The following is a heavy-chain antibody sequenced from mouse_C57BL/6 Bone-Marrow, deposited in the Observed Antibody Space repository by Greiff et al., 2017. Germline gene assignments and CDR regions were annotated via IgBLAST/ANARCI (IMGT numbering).Heavy chain of an antibody. J-gene: IGHJ2*01. Sequence: EVKLVESGGGLVKPGGSLKLSCAASGFTFSDYGMHWVRQAPEKGLEWVAYISSGSSTIYYADTVKGRFTISRDNAKNTLFLQMTSLRSEDTAMYYCARDYYGSSLYFDYWGQGTTLTVSS. CDR3: ARDYYGSSLYFDY. V-gene: IGHV5-17*01. CDR1: GFTFSDYG. D-gene: IGHD1-1*01. CDR2: ISSGSSTI.